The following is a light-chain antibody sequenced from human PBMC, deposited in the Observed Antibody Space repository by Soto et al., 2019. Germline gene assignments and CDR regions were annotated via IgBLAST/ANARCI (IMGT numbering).Light chain of an antibody. CDR2: DVS. V-gene: IGLV2-14*03. Sequence: QSVLTQPASVSGSPGQSITISCTGTSSDVGGYNYVSWYQQHPNKAPKLMIYDVSNRPSGVPNRFSGSKSGNTASLTISGLQTEDEADYYCSSFTTSSTLRVFGGGTQLTVL. J-gene: IGLJ2*01. CDR1: SSDVGGYNY. CDR3: SSFTTSSTLRV.